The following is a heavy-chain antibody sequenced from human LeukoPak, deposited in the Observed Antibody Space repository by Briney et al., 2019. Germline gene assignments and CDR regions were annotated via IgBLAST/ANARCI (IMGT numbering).Heavy chain of an antibody. J-gene: IGHJ5*02. V-gene: IGHV3-74*01. Sequence: PGGSLRLSCVTPGFSFSNYWMHWVRQAPGKGLVWVSRINSAGNSTSYADSVKGRFTISRDNAKNTLYLQMKSLRDEDTAVYYCARAQAVAGTGGFDPWGQGTLVTVSS. CDR1: GFSFSNYW. D-gene: IGHD6-19*01. CDR3: ARAQAVAGTGGFDP. CDR2: INSAGNST.